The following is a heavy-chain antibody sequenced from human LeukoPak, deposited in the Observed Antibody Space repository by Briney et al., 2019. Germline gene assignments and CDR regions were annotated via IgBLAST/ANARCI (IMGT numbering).Heavy chain of an antibody. J-gene: IGHJ4*02. Sequence: KTSETLSLTCTVSGVSIITYFWIWIRQPPGKGLEWIGNIHDSGTTNYNPSLKSRVTMSVDTSKNQFSLKLSSVTAADTAMYYCVLGARPSGYWGQGTLVTVSS. CDR1: GVSIITYF. V-gene: IGHV4-59*01. D-gene: IGHD1-26*01. CDR2: IHDSGTT. CDR3: VLGARPSGY.